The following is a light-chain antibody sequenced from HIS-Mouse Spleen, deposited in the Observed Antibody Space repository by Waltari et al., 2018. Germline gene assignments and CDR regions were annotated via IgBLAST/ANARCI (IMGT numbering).Light chain of an antibody. CDR2: AAS. V-gene: IGKV1-8*01. J-gene: IGKJ2*01. CDR1: QGISSY. CDR3: QQYYSYPYT. Sequence: AIRMTQSPSSLSASTGDRVPITCRARQGISSYLAWYQQKPGKAPKLLIYAASTLQSGVPSRFSGSGSGTDFTLTISCLQSEDFATYYCQQYYSYPYTFGQGTKLEIK.